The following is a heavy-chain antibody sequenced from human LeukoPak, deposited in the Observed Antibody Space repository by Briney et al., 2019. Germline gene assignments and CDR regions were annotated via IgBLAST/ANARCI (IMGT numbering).Heavy chain of an antibody. CDR3: AKYRTGPPYGLDV. V-gene: IGHV3-23*01. J-gene: IGHJ6*02. D-gene: IGHD1-26*01. CDR2: ISGSGGNT. CDR1: GFTFSTYA. Sequence: GGSLRLSCAAPGFTFSTYAMNWVRQAPGKGLEWVSGISGSGGNTWYADSVKGRFTISRDNSKNTLYLQMNRLRAEDTATYYCAKYRTGPPYGLDVWGQGTTVTVSS.